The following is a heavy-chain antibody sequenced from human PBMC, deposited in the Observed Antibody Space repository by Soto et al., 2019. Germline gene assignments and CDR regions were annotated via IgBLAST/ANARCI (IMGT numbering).Heavy chain of an antibody. D-gene: IGHD2-15*01. CDR2: IIPIFGTA. J-gene: IGHJ6*02. Sequence: QVQLEQSGAEVKKPGSSVTVSCKASGRTFSSYAISWVRQAPGQGLEWMGGIIPIFGTANNAQKFQGVVTMPADESTITAYMELSSLRSEDTAVYYGAREAQRPAGSDYYGMDVWGRGSTVTVS. CDR3: AREAQRPAGSDYYGMDV. CDR1: GRTFSSYA. V-gene: IGHV1-69*01.